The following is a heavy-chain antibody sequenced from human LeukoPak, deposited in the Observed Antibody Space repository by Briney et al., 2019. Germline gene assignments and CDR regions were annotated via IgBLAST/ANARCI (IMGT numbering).Heavy chain of an antibody. J-gene: IGHJ4*02. D-gene: IGHD6-13*01. V-gene: IGHV3-30*18. CDR1: GFTFSSYG. CDR2: ISYDGSNK. Sequence: PGGSLRLSCAASGFTFSSYGMHWVRQAPGKGLEWVAVISYDGSNKYYADSVKGRFTISRDNSKNTVYLQLNSLRAEDTAVYYCAKAPDEETGYSSSWYPNYFDYWGQGTLVTVSS. CDR3: AKAPDEETGYSSSWYPNYFDY.